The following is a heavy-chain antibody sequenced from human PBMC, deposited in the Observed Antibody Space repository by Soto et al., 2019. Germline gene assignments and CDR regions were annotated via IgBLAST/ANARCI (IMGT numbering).Heavy chain of an antibody. Sequence: ETLSLTGAVSGDPISSSKWWTWVRQTPGKGLEWIGKIDQNGITNYNPSLESRVTILKDNSKNQLSLKLTSVTAVDSAVYYCARLNRDYYYYGMDVWGQGAKVTVYS. J-gene: IGHJ6*02. CDR3: ARLNRDYYYYGMDV. CDR2: IDQNGIT. V-gene: IGHV4-4*02. CDR1: GDPISSSKW.